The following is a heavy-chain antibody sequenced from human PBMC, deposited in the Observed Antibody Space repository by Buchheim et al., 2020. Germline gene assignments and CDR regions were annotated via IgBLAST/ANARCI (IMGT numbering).Heavy chain of an antibody. CDR3: ARVSSSANYGMEV. D-gene: IGHD2-2*01. V-gene: IGHV4-30-2*01. CDR2: IFHSGST. Sequence: QLQLQESGSGLVKPSQTLSLTCTVSGGSISSGGYSWSWIRQPPGKGLEWIGYIFHSGSTYYNPSLNSRVTLAVERSKNQFSLKLSSVTAADTAVYYCARVSSSANYGMEVWGQGTT. J-gene: IGHJ6*02. CDR1: GGSISSGGYS.